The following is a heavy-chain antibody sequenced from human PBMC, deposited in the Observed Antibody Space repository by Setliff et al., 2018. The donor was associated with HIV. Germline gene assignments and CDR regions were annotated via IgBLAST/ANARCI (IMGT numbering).Heavy chain of an antibody. CDR1: GGTFSSYA. Sequence: SVKVSCKASGGTFSSYAISWVRQAPGQGLEWMGRIIPIFGTANYAQKFQGRVTITADKSTSTAYMELSSLRSEDTAVYYCARDPRYYDFWSGYYTNDAFDIWGQGTMVTVSS. CDR3: ARDPRYYDFWSGYYTNDAFDI. V-gene: IGHV1-69*06. CDR2: IIPIFGTA. J-gene: IGHJ3*02. D-gene: IGHD3-3*01.